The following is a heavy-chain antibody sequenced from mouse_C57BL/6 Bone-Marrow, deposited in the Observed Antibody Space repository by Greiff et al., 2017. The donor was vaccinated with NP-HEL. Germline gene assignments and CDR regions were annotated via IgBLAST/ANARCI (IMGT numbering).Heavy chain of an antibody. CDR3: ARSRDGYSLDY. Sequence: VQLQQPGAELVKPGASVKLSCKASGYTFTSYWMHWVKQRPGQGLEWIGMIHPNSGSINYNEKFKSKATLTVDKSSSTAYMQLSSLTSEDSAVYYCARSRDGYSLDYWGQGTSVTVSS. CDR2: IHPNSGSI. V-gene: IGHV1-64*01. CDR1: GYTFTSYW. J-gene: IGHJ4*01. D-gene: IGHD2-3*01.